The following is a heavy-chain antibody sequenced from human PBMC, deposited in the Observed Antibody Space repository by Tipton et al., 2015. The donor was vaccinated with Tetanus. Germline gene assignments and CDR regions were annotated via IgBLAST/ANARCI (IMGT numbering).Heavy chain of an antibody. J-gene: IGHJ1*01. D-gene: IGHD2-8*02. Sequence: TLSLTCSVSGGSIRGGDYSWNWIRQPPGKGLEWLAYVSYSGRTNSNYSLKSRITVSQDASKNQSSLRLTSVTAADTAVYYCAGVTAQRTELYFEHWGQGTQVTVSS. V-gene: IGHV4-61*08. CDR3: AGVTAQRTELYFEH. CDR2: VSYSGRT. CDR1: GGSIRGGDYS.